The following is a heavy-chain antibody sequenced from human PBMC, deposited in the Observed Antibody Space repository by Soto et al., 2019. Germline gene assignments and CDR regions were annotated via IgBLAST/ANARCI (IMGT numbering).Heavy chain of an antibody. CDR2: SSASGRSR. V-gene: IGHV3-23*01. D-gene: IGHD6-19*01. Sequence: LRLSCVASGIEFSNCAMSWVRQAPGKGLEWVSISSASGRSRYHADSVKGRFTISRDNSKNTLYLHMTNLRAEDTAVYYCAKDGNWLDVYFDVWGQGTPVTVSS. CDR3: AKDGNWLDVYFDV. J-gene: IGHJ4*02. CDR1: GIEFSNCA.